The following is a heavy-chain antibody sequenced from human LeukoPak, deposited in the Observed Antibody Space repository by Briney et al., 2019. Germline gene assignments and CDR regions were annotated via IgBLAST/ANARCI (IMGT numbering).Heavy chain of an antibody. V-gene: IGHV3-23*01. CDR1: GFTFSSYA. CDR3: AKARRDYDSSGYYYFDY. D-gene: IGHD3-22*01. Sequence: GGSLRLSCAASGFTFSSYAMSWVRQAPGKGLEWVSAISGSGGSTYYADSVKGRFTISRDNSKTTLYLQMNSLRAEDTAVYYCAKARRDYDSSGYYYFDYWGQGTLVTVSS. CDR2: ISGSGGST. J-gene: IGHJ4*02.